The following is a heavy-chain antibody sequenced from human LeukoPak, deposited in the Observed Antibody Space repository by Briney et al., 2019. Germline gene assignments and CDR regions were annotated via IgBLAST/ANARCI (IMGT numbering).Heavy chain of an antibody. CDR3: ARGGYSYGQGHYFDY. J-gene: IGHJ4*02. CDR1: GFTFSSYG. CDR2: IWYDGSNK. Sequence: QSGGSLRLSCAASGFTFSSYGMHWVRQAPGKGLEWVAVIWYDGSNKYYADSVKGRFTISRDNSKNTQYLQMNSLRAEDTAVYYCARGGYSYGQGHYFDYWGQGTLVTVSS. D-gene: IGHD5-18*01. V-gene: IGHV3-33*01.